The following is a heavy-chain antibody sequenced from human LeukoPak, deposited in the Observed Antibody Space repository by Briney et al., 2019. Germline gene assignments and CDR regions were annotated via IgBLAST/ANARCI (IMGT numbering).Heavy chain of an antibody. Sequence: SETLSLICGVCGGSFSGYYWSWIRQPPGKGLEWIGEINHSGSTNYNPSLKSRVTISVDTSKNQFSLKLTSVTAADTAVYYCARVLRYSGFGFDPWGQGTLVTVSS. D-gene: IGHD5-12*01. CDR1: GGSFSGYY. J-gene: IGHJ5*02. V-gene: IGHV4-34*01. CDR3: ARVLRYSGFGFDP. CDR2: INHSGST.